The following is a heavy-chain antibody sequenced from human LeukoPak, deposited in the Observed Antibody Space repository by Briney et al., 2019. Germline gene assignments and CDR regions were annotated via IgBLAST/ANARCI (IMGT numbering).Heavy chain of an antibody. CDR2: ISSSGSTI. Sequence: GGSLRLSCAASGFIFSDYYMSWIRQALGKGLECVSYISSSGSTIYYADSVKGRFTISRDNAKNSLYLQMNSLRAEDTAVYYCARDYQLDAWNGYYWGQGTLVTVSS. CDR1: GFIFSDYY. CDR3: ARDYQLDAWNGYY. D-gene: IGHD1-1*01. J-gene: IGHJ4*02. V-gene: IGHV3-11*04.